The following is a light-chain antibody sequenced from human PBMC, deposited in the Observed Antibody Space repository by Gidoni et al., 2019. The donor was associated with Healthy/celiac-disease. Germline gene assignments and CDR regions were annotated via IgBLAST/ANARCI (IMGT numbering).Light chain of an antibody. J-gene: IGLJ2*01. CDR1: KLGDKY. CDR3: QAWDSSTAAV. Sequence: NLTQPHTVSVHPGQTASNTCSGDKLGDKYACWYQQEPGQSPVLVIYQDSKRPSWIPERFSGSNSGNTATLTISGPQAMDEADYYCQAWDSSTAAVFGGGTKLTVL. CDR2: QDS. V-gene: IGLV3-1*01.